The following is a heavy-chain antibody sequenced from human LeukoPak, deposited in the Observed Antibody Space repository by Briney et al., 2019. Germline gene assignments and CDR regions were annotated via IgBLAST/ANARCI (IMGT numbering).Heavy chain of an antibody. CDR3: ARNSLEVRGFDY. CDR1: KLTFSSYW. CDR2: IKQDGSEK. V-gene: IGHV3-7*01. D-gene: IGHD1-1*01. Sequence: GGSLRLSCVASKLTFSSYWMSWVRQAPGKGLEWVANIKQDGSEKYYVDSAKGRFTISRDNAKNSLYLQMNSLRAEDTAVYYCARNSLEVRGFDYWGQGTLVTVSS. J-gene: IGHJ4*02.